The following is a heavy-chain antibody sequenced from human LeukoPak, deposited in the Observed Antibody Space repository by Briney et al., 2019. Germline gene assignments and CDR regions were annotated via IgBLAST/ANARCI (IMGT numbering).Heavy chain of an antibody. CDR1: GGTFNSYA. D-gene: IGHD3-10*01. CDR3: ARGITMVRGVIITSGFDP. CDR2: IIPILGIA. Sequence: GASVKVSCKASGGTFNSYAISWVRQAPGQGLEWMGRIIPILGIANYAQKFQGRVTITADKSTSTAYMELSSLRSEDTAVYYCARGITMVRGVIITSGFDPWGQGTLVTVSS. V-gene: IGHV1-69*04. J-gene: IGHJ5*02.